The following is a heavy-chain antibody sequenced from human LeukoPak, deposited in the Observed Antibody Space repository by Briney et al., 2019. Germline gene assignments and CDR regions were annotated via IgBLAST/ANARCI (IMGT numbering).Heavy chain of an antibody. CDR3: ASLLGGYDPDY. CDR2: INHSGST. CDR1: GGSISSGGYY. V-gene: IGHV4-39*07. Sequence: SETLSLTCTVSGGSISSGGYYWSWIRQPPGKGLEWIGEINHSGSTNYNPSLKSRVTISVDTSKNQFSLKLSSVTAADTAVYYGASLLGGYDPDYWGQGTLVTVSS. J-gene: IGHJ4*02. D-gene: IGHD5-12*01.